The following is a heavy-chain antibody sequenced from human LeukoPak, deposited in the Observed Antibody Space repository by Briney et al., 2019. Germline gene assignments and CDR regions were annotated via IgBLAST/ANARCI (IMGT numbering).Heavy chain of an antibody. CDR2: SYPGDSDV. CDR3: ARAIDGYNYGYYYMDV. J-gene: IGHJ6*03. D-gene: IGHD5-24*01. Sequence: GESLKISCKASGYSFTTYWIVWVRQMPGKGLEWMGISYPGDSDVRYSPSFQGQVTISVDRSISTAYLQLSSLKASDTAMYCCARAIDGYNYGYYYMDVWGKGTTITVSS. CDR1: GYSFTTYW. V-gene: IGHV5-51*01.